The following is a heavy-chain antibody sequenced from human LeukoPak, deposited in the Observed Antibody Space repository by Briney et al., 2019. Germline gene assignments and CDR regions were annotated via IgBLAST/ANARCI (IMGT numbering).Heavy chain of an antibody. D-gene: IGHD3-9*01. V-gene: IGHV3-21*06. CDR1: GITLSSYS. J-gene: IGHJ2*01. Sequence: GGSLRLSCAASGITLSSYSMNWVRQAPGKGLEWVASSSSSGSYKYYADSVKGRFTITRDNPKNSLFLQMNSLRAEDRAVYYCATGHYDILTGYYDWYFDLWGRGTLVAVSS. CDR2: SSSSGSYK. CDR3: ATGHYDILTGYYDWYFDL.